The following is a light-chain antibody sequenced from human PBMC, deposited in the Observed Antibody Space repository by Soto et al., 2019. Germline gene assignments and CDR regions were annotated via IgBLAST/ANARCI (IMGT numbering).Light chain of an antibody. CDR3: QQYGSSPRT. Sequence: EIVLTQSPGTLSLSPGERATLSCRASQSAGSSYLAWYQQKPGQAPRLLIYGASSRATGIPDRFSGSGSGTDFTLTISRLESEDFAVYYCQQYGSSPRTFGQGTKVEIK. V-gene: IGKV3-20*01. CDR2: GAS. CDR1: QSAGSSY. J-gene: IGKJ1*01.